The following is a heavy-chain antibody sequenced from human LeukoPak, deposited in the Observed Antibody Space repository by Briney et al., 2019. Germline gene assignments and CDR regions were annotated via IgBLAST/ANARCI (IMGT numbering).Heavy chain of an antibody. CDR1: GFTVSSSY. D-gene: IGHD6-13*01. CDR3: AKAPRIAAAGKDFDY. V-gene: IGHV3-23*01. Sequence: PGGSLRLSCAASGFTVSSSYMSWVRQAPGKGLEWVSAISGSGGSTYYADSVKGRFTISRDNSKNTLYLQMNSLRAEDTAVYYCAKAPRIAAAGKDFDYWGQGTLVTVSS. J-gene: IGHJ4*02. CDR2: ISGSGGST.